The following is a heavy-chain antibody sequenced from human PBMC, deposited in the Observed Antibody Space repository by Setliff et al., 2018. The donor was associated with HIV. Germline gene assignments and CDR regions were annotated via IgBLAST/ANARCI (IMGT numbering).Heavy chain of an antibody. CDR2: LNYVGVT. J-gene: IGHJ4*02. CDR1: GGSFSGSY. CDR3: ATTECRGADCPQMYDY. Sequence: SETLSLTCAVHGGSFSGSYWSWIRRPPGKGLEWIGELNYVGVTNHNPSLKSRVTISVEASKRQWSLKLNSVTAADTAVYYCATTECRGADCPQMYDYWGQGILVTVSS. V-gene: IGHV4-34*01. D-gene: IGHD2-21*02.